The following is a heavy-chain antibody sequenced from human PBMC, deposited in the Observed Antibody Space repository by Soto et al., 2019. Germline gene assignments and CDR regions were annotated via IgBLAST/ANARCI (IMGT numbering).Heavy chain of an antibody. D-gene: IGHD5-12*01. CDR2: ISAYNGKT. J-gene: IGHJ6*03. CDR3: ARMSPEYSCYDLYYYYYYMDV. Sequence: QVQLVQSGAEVKKPGASVKVSCKASGYTFTSYGISWVRQAPGQGLEWMGWISAYNGKTNYAKKLQGRVTMTTDTSPSTAYMELRRLRSDDTAVYYCARMSPEYSCYDLYYYYYYMDVWGKGTTVTVSS. CDR1: GYTFTSYG. V-gene: IGHV1-18*01.